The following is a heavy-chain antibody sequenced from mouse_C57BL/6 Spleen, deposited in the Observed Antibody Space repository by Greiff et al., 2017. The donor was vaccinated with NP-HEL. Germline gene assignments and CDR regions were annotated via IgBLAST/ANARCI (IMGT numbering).Heavy chain of an antibody. CDR2: IDPSDSYT. CDR1: GYTFTSYW. D-gene: IGHD1-1*01. J-gene: IGHJ3*01. V-gene: IGHV1-50*01. Sequence: QVQLQQPGAELVKPGASVKLSCKASGYTFTSYWMQWVKQRPGQGLEWIGEIDPSDSYTNYNQKFKGKATLTVDTSSSTAYMQLSSLTSEDSAVYYCARGRPYGSSSWFAYWGQGTLVTVSA. CDR3: ARGRPYGSSSWFAY.